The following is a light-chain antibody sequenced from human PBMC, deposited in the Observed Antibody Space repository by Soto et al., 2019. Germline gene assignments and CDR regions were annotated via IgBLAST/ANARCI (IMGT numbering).Light chain of an antibody. V-gene: IGKV1-5*01. CDR3: QQYNSYQYP. Sequence: DIRMTQSPSTLSASVGDRVTITCRASQSISSWLAWYHQKPGKAPKLLIYDASSLESGVPSRFSGSGSGTEFTLTISSLQPDDFATYYCQQYNSYQYPFGQGTKLEIK. CDR2: DAS. J-gene: IGKJ2*01. CDR1: QSISSW.